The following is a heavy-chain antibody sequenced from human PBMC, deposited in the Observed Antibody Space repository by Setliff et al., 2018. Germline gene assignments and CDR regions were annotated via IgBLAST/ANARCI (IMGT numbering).Heavy chain of an antibody. V-gene: IGHV3-7*01. Sequence: GGSLRLSCTASGLSYSNYWVSWVRQAPGKGLEWLASINPHGSEKYYADSVKGRFTISRDNAKNSLSLQMNNLRIEDTAVYYCFGAGTCSYWGQGTLVTVS. J-gene: IGHJ4*02. CDR3: FGAGTCSY. CDR2: INPHGSEK. D-gene: IGHD3-10*01. CDR1: GLSYSNYW.